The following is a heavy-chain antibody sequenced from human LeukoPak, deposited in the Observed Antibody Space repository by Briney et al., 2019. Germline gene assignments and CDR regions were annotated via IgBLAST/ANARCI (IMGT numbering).Heavy chain of an antibody. D-gene: IGHD3-22*01. Sequence: SETLSLTCAVYGGSFSGYYWSWIRQPPGKGLEWIGEINHSGSTNYNPSLKSRVTISVDTSKNQFSLKLSSVTAADTAVYYCARVPGWYYDSSGYFDAFDIWGQGTMVSVSS. J-gene: IGHJ3*02. CDR3: ARVPGWYYDSSGYFDAFDI. CDR1: GGSFSGYY. CDR2: INHSGST. V-gene: IGHV4-34*01.